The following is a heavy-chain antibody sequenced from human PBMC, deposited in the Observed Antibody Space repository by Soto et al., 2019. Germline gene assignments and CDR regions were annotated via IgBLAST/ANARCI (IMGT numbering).Heavy chain of an antibody. Sequence: ASVKVSCNASCYTFNSYGISCVRHAPGQGLEWMGWISAYNGNTNYAQKFQGRVTMTTDTSTSTAYMEVRSLRSDDTAVYYCARDHYGSIDYWGQGTLVTVSS. V-gene: IGHV1-18*01. CDR3: ARDHYGSIDY. CDR1: CYTFNSYG. J-gene: IGHJ4*02. D-gene: IGHD3-10*01. CDR2: ISAYNGNT.